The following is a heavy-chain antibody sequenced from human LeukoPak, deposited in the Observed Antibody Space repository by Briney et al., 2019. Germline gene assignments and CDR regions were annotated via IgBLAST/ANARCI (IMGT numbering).Heavy chain of an antibody. CDR3: ARDSGDIDNQQTFDY. J-gene: IGHJ4*02. CDR2: IYHSGST. Sequence: PSQTLSLTCAVSGGSISSGGYSWSWIRQPPGKGLEWIGYIYHSGSTYYNPSLKSRVTISVDRSKNQFSLKLSSVTAADTAVYYCARDSGDIDNQQTFDYWGQGTLVTVSS. V-gene: IGHV4-30-2*01. D-gene: IGHD7-27*01. CDR1: GGSISSGGYS.